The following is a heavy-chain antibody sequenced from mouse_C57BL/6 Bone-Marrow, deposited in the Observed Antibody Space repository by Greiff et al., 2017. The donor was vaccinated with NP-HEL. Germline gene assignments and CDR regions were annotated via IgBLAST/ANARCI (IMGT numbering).Heavy chain of an antibody. V-gene: IGHV7-3*01. J-gene: IGHJ2*01. CDR1: GFTFTDYY. D-gene: IGHD2-3*01. Sequence: EVKVVESGGGLVQPGGSLSLSCAASGFTFTDYYMSWVRQPPGKALEWLGFIRNKANGYTTEYSASVKGRFTISRDNSQSILYLQMNALRAEDSATYYCARSRWLPYYFDYWGQGTTLTVSS. CDR3: ARSRWLPYYFDY. CDR2: IRNKANGYTT.